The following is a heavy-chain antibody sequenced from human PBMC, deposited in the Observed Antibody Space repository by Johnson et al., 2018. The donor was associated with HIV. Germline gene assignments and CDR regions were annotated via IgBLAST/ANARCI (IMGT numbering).Heavy chain of an antibody. J-gene: IGHJ3*02. Sequence: VQLVESGGGVVQPGRFLRLFCAASGFTFSGYPMHWVRQAPGKGLEWVSGINWNGGSTGYADSVKGRFTISRDNAKNSLYLQMNSLRAEDTAVYYCAREALLATKDAFDIWGQGTMVTVSS. CDR3: AREALLATKDAFDI. V-gene: IGHV3-20*04. CDR2: INWNGGST. D-gene: IGHD5-12*01. CDR1: GFTFSGYP.